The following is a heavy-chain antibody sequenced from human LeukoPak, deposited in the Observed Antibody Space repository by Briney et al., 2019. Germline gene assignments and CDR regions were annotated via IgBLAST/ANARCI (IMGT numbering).Heavy chain of an antibody. CDR1: GFTFSSYA. V-gene: IGHV3-30*04. D-gene: IGHD1-1*01. Sequence: GGSLRLSCAASGFTFSSYAMHWVRQAPGKGLEWVAVISYDGSNKYYADSVKGRFTISRDNSKNTLYLQMNSLRAEDTAVYYCARAPGRTLRAHYFDYWGQGTLVTVSS. CDR3: ARAPGRTLRAHYFDY. J-gene: IGHJ4*02. CDR2: ISYDGSNK.